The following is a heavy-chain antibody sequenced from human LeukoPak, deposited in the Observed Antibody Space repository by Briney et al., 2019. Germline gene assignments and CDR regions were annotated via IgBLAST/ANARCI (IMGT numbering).Heavy chain of an antibody. CDR1: GYTFTSYA. Sequence: ASVKVSCKASGYTFTSYAMNWVRQAPGQGLEWMGRIIPILGIANYAQKFQGRVTITADKSTSTAYMELSSLRSEDTAVYYCARDRVATLGRPDAFDIWGQGTMVTVSS. V-gene: IGHV1-69*04. CDR2: IIPILGIA. D-gene: IGHD5-12*01. CDR3: ARDRVATLGRPDAFDI. J-gene: IGHJ3*02.